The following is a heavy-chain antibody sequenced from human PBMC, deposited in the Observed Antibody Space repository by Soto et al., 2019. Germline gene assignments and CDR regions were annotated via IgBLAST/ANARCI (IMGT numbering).Heavy chain of an antibody. V-gene: IGHV5-51*01. CDR3: ARTTSTSGWRFDS. CDR1: GYSFTSYW. D-gene: IGHD6-19*01. CDR2: IYPDDSDT. J-gene: IGHJ4*02. Sequence: GESLKISCKGSGYSFTSYWIAWVRQMPGKGLEWMGIIYPDDSDTKYSPSFQGQVTISADKSITTAYLQWSSLKASDTAMHYCARTTSTSGWRFDSWGQGTLVTVSS.